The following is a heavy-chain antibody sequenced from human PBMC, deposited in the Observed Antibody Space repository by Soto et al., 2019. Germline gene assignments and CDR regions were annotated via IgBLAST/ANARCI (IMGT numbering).Heavy chain of an antibody. CDR1: GGSISSSNW. CDR2: IYHSGST. CDR3: AREGVATYYYYYGMDV. Sequence: QVQLQESGPGLVKPSGTLSLTCAVSGGSISSSNWWSGVRQPPGKGLEWIGEIYHSGSTNYTPSLKRRVTISVDKSKNQFSLKLSSVTAADTAVYYCAREGVATYYYYYGMDVWGQGTTVTVSS. D-gene: IGHD1-26*01. J-gene: IGHJ6*02. V-gene: IGHV4-4*02.